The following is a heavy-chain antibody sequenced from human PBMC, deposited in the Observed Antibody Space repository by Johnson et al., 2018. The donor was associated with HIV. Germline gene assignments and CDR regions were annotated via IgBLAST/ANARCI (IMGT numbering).Heavy chain of an antibody. CDR1: GFTFSTYA. V-gene: IGHV3-30-3*02. J-gene: IGHJ3*02. CDR2: ISHDGSNK. CDR3: AKHLSTLVDAFDI. D-gene: IGHD3-16*01. Sequence: QVQLVESGGGVVQPGTSLRLSCAASGFTFSTYAMFWVRQAPGKGLEWVAVISHDGSNKYYGDSVKGRFTISRDNSKNMLFLQMNSLRAEDTAVFYCAKHLSTLVDAFDIWGQGTMVTVSS.